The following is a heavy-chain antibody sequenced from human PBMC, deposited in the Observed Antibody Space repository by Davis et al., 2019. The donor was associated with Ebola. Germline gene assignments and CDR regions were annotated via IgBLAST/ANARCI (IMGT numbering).Heavy chain of an antibody. Sequence: PGGSLRLSCTASGFTFGDYTMSWFRQAPGKGLEWVGFIRSKAYGGTTEYAASVKGRFTISRDDSKSIAYLQMNSLKTEDTAVYYCTRDSDIVVVPAAHDAFDIWGQGTMVTVSS. CDR1: GFTFGDYT. J-gene: IGHJ3*02. V-gene: IGHV3-49*03. CDR3: TRDSDIVVVPAAHDAFDI. CDR2: IRSKAYGGTT. D-gene: IGHD2-2*01.